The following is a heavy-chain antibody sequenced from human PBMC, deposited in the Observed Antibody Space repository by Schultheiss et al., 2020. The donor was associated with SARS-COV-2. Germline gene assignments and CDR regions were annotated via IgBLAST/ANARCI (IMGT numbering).Heavy chain of an antibody. V-gene: IGHV1-18*01. CDR2: INPNSGGT. D-gene: IGHD1-1*01. CDR1: GNTFTSYG. CDR3: ARAADNTYGMDV. J-gene: IGHJ6*02. Sequence: ASVKVSCKASGNTFTSYGISWVRQAPGQGLEWMGWINPNSGGTNYAQKFQGRVTITADESTSTAYMELRSLRSDDTAVYYCARAADNTYGMDVWGQGTTVTVSS.